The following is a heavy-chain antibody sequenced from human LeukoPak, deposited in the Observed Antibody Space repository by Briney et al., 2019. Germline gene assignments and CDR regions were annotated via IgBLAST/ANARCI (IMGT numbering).Heavy chain of an antibody. D-gene: IGHD1-26*01. J-gene: IGHJ4*02. CDR1: GGTFSSYA. CDR2: IIPIFGTA. CDR3: AREGGAQSFDY. Sequence: ASVKVSCKASGGTFSSYAISWVRQAPGQGLEWMGGIIPIFGTANYAQKFQGRVTMTRDMSTSTVYMELSSLRSEDTAVYYCAREGGAQSFDYWGQGTLVTVSS. V-gene: IGHV1-69*05.